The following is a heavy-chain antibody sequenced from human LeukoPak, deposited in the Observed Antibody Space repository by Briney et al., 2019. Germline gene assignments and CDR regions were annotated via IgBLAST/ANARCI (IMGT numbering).Heavy chain of an antibody. CDR2: INAGNGNT. Sequence: ASVKVSCKASGYTFTSYAMHWVRQAPGQRLEWMGWINAGNGNTKYSQKFQGRVTITRDTSASTAYMELSSLRSEDTAVYYRARDGGYCSGGRCDNWFDPWGQGTLVTVSS. D-gene: IGHD2-15*01. V-gene: IGHV1-3*01. CDR3: ARDGGYCSGGRCDNWFDP. J-gene: IGHJ5*02. CDR1: GYTFTSYA.